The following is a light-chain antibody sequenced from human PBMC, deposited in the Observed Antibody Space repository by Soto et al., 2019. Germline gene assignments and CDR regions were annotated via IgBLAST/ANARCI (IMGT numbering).Light chain of an antibody. J-gene: IGKJ4*01. CDR2: TAS. CDR1: QSVRSY. V-gene: IGKV3-11*01. CDR3: QPRSH. Sequence: IVLTQSPATLSLFPGERATLSCRASQSVRSYLAWYQQKPGQAPRLLVNTASNRATGVPARFTGSGSGTDFTLTISSLEPEDFAVYYCQPRSHFGGGTKVEIK.